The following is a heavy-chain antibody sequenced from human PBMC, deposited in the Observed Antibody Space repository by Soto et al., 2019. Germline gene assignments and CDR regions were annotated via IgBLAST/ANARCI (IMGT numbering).Heavy chain of an antibody. CDR2: ISYDGSNK. J-gene: IGHJ5*02. Sequence: PGGSLRLSCAASGFTFSSYGMHWLRQAPGKGLEWVAVISYDGSNKYYADSVKGRFTISRDNSKNTLYLQMNSLRAEDTAVYYCAKELLIPMIVVATGLWFDPWGQGTLVTVSS. V-gene: IGHV3-30*18. D-gene: IGHD3-22*01. CDR1: GFTFSSYG. CDR3: AKELLIPMIVVATGLWFDP.